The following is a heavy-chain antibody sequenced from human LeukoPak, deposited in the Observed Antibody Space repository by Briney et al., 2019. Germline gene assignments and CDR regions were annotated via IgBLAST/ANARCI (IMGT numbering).Heavy chain of an antibody. CDR1: GGSISSGDYY. D-gene: IGHD2-2*01. Sequence: SQTLSLTCTVSGGSISSGDYYWSWIRQPPGKGPEWIGYIYYSGSTYYNPSLKSRVTISVDTSKNQFSLKLSSVTAADTAVYYCARGYCSSTSCYYDYWGQGTLVTVSS. CDR3: ARGYCSSTSCYYDY. V-gene: IGHV4-30-4*01. J-gene: IGHJ4*02. CDR2: IYYSGST.